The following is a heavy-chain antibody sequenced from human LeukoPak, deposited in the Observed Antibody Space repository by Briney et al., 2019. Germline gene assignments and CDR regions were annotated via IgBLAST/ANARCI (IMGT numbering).Heavy chain of an antibody. D-gene: IGHD5-18*01. Sequence: ASVRVSCKASGYTFTNYYIHWVRQAPGQGLEWMGVIKPGGDSTSSARIFQGRVYMTSDTSTSTVYMELSGLRSDDTAVYYCARSRASGYSYGSPFDYWGQGTLVTVSS. J-gene: IGHJ4*02. CDR1: GYTFTNYY. CDR3: ARSRASGYSYGSPFDY. V-gene: IGHV1-46*01. CDR2: IKPGGDST.